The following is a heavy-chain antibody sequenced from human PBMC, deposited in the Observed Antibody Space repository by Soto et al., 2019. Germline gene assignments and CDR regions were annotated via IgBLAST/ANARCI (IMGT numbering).Heavy chain of an antibody. Sequence: ASVKVSCKASGYTFTVYYMHWVRQAPGQGLEWMGWINPNSGGTNYAQKFQGWVTMTRDTSISTAYMELSRLRSDDTAVYYCARGRITMRYGLDVWGQGTTVTVSS. CDR3: ARGRITMRYGLDV. J-gene: IGHJ6*02. CDR2: INPNSGGT. CDR1: GYTFTVYY. V-gene: IGHV1-2*04. D-gene: IGHD3-3*01.